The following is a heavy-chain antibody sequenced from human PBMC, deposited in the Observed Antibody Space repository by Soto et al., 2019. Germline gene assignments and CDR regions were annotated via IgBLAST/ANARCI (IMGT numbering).Heavy chain of an antibody. V-gene: IGHV3-48*01. CDR2: ISSSSSTI. Sequence: GGSLRLSCAASGFTFSSYSMNWVRQAPGKGLEWVSYISSSSSTIYYADSVKGRFTISRDNAKNSLYLQMNSLRAEDTAVYYCARAPESATAGTGPLAYWGQGTLVTVSS. CDR3: ARAPESATAGTGPLAY. J-gene: IGHJ4*02. CDR1: GFTFSSYS. D-gene: IGHD6-13*01.